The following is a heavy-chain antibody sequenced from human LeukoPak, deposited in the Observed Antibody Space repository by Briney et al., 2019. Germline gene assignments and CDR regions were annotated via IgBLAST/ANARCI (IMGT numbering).Heavy chain of an antibody. CDR2: VSGSGYTT. Sequence: PGGSLRLSCAASGFTFTTYAINWVRQAPGKGLEWVSAVSGSGYTTYYADSVKGRFTISRDNSKNTVFLQMNSLRAEDTAVYYCAKEAGSGHTYGYFDYWGQGTPVTVSS. CDR3: AKEAGSGHTYGYFDY. V-gene: IGHV3-23*01. D-gene: IGHD2-8*01. J-gene: IGHJ4*02. CDR1: GFTFTTYA.